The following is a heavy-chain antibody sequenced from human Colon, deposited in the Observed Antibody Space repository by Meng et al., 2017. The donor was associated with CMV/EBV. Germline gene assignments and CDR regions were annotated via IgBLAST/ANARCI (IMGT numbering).Heavy chain of an antibody. CDR1: GGSISSYY. CDR3: ARVPYHYDTVKYYHYGLDV. J-gene: IGHJ6*02. V-gene: IGHV4-59*01. D-gene: IGHD3-16*01. Sequence: SETLSLTCTVSGGSISSYYWSWIRQPPGKGLEWIGYIYYSGSTNYNPSLKSRVTISVDTSKNQFSLKLSSVTAADTAVYYCARVPYHYDTVKYYHYGLDVWGQGTAVTVSS. CDR2: IYYSGST.